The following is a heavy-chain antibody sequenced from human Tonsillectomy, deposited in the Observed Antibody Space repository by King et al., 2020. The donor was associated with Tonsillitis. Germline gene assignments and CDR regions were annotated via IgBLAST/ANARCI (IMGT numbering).Heavy chain of an antibody. Sequence: QLVQSGGDLVQPGGSLRLSCAASGFTFNTYWMNWVRQAPGKGLEWVANVSPDGTDKLYVDSVRGRFTISRDNAKNSLFLHMDTLRAEDTAVYYCVREHQTFAVWGQGTVVTVSS. J-gene: IGHJ3*01. CDR3: VREHQTFAV. CDR2: VSPDGTDK. CDR1: GFTFNTYW. D-gene: IGHD2-2*01. V-gene: IGHV3-7*03.